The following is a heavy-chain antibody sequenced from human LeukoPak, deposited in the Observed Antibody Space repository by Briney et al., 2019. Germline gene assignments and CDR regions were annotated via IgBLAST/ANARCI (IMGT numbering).Heavy chain of an antibody. CDR2: ISSSGGST. CDR3: AKDGNYYDSSGPAFDI. CDR1: GFTLIVYA. V-gene: IGHV3-23*01. Sequence: GGSLRLSRAASGFTLIVYAMSCVRQAPGRGLECVSAISSSGGSTYYADSVKGRFSISRDNYKTTLYLQMNSLRAEDTAVYVCAKDGNYYDSSGPAFDIWGQGTMVTVSS. J-gene: IGHJ3*02. D-gene: IGHD3-22*01.